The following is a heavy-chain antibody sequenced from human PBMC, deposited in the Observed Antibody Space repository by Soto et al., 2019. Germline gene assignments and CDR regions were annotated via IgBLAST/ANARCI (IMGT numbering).Heavy chain of an antibody. Sequence: SVKVSCKASGGTFSSYAISWVRQAPGQGLEWMGGIIPIFGTANYAQKFQGRVTITADESTSTAYMELSSLRSEDTAVYYCARVGSSDDYYYYYGMDVWGQGTTVTVSS. J-gene: IGHJ6*02. CDR1: GGTFSSYA. D-gene: IGHD3-10*01. CDR3: ARVGSSDDYYYYYGMDV. CDR2: IIPIFGTA. V-gene: IGHV1-69*13.